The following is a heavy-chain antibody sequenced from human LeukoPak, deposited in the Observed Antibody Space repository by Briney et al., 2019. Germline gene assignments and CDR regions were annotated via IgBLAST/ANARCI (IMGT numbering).Heavy chain of an antibody. J-gene: IGHJ6*03. CDR3: ARQLLSLGGNYYYQYYMDV. CDR1: GYTFTSYY. CDR2: INPSGGGT. D-gene: IGHD2-2*01. Sequence: WASVKVSCKASGYTFTSYYMHWVRQAPGQGLEWMGIINPSGGGTSYAQKFQGRVTMTRDTSTSTVYMELSSLRSEDTAVYYCARQLLSLGGNYYYQYYMDVWGKGTTVTVSS. V-gene: IGHV1-46*01.